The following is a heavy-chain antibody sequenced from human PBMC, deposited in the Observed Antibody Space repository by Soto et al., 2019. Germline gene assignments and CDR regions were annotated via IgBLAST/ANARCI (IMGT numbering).Heavy chain of an antibody. V-gene: IGHV4-39*01. CDR3: ATFRGITTATTERDFDY. Sequence: QLQLQESGPGLVKPSETLSLTCTVSGGSISSSSYYWGWIRQPPGKGLEWTGSIHYSGNIYYNPSLNSRVIISVDTSKNQISLKLTSVTAADAAVYYCATFRGITTATTERDFDYWGQGILVTVSS. J-gene: IGHJ4*02. CDR2: IHYSGNI. D-gene: IGHD4-17*01. CDR1: GGSISSSSYY.